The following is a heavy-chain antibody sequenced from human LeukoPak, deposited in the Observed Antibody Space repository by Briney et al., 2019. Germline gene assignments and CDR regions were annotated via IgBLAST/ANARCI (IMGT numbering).Heavy chain of an antibody. CDR2: IHHSGST. CDR1: GFSIRSGFY. CDR3: ARATYYDYVWGSYRYPAFDY. Sequence: SETLSLTCTVSGFSIRSGFYWGWIRQPPGKGMEWIGNIHHSGSTYYNPSLKSRVTISVDTSKNQFSLKLSSVTAADTAVYYCARATYYDYVWGSYRYPAFDYWGQGTLVTVSS. V-gene: IGHV4-38-2*02. J-gene: IGHJ4*02. D-gene: IGHD3-16*02.